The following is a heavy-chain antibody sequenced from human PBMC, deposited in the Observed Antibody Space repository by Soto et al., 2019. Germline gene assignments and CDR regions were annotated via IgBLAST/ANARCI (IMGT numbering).Heavy chain of an antibody. J-gene: IGHJ4*02. D-gene: IGHD6-13*01. Sequence: QVQLVESGGGVVQPGRSLRLSCAASGFTFSSYAMHCVRQAPGKGLEWVAVISYDGSNKYYADSVKGRFTISRDNSKNTLYLQMNSLRAEDTAVYYCAREPSSIAAAYYFDYWGQGTLVTVSS. V-gene: IGHV3-30-3*01. CDR3: AREPSSIAAAYYFDY. CDR2: ISYDGSNK. CDR1: GFTFSSYA.